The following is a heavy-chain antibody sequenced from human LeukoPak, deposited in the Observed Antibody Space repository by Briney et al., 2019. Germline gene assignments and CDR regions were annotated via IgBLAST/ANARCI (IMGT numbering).Heavy chain of an antibody. D-gene: IGHD4-17*01. J-gene: IGHJ5*02. CDR1: GFTFSSYA. CDR3: ARDIYETTVTTRFDP. CDR2: IAYDGSNN. V-gene: IGHV3-30-3*01. Sequence: PGAALRLSCAASGFTFSSYAMHWVRQAPGRGLEWVAVIAYDGSNNYYADSVKGRLTISRDNSKNTLYLQMNSLRAKDTAVYYCARDIYETTVTTRFDPWGQGTLVT.